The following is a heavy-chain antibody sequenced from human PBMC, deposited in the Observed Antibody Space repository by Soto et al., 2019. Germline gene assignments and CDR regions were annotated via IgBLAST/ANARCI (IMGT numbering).Heavy chain of an antibody. CDR3: ARTPPYSSGSLLPDY. V-gene: IGHV1-69*01. J-gene: IGHJ4*02. CDR1: GGTFSSYA. Sequence: QVQLVQSGAEVKKPGSSVKVSCKASGGTFSSYAISWVRQAPGQGLEWMGGIIPIFGTANYAQKFQGRVTITADESTSTAYMELSGLRSEDTAVYYCARTPPYSSGSLLPDYWGQGTLVTVSS. CDR2: IIPIFGTA. D-gene: IGHD3-22*01.